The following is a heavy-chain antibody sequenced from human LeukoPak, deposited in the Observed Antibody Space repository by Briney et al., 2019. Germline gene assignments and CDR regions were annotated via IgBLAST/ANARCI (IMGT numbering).Heavy chain of an antibody. CDR2: ISYDGSNK. CDR1: GFTFSSYA. CDR3: ARGVRIAVAGNIDY. V-gene: IGHV3-30*04. Sequence: PGGSLRLSCAASGFTFSSYAIHWVRQAPGKGLEWVAVISYDGSNKNYADSVKGRFTISRDNSKNTLYLQMNSLRADDTAVYYCARGVRIAVAGNIDYRGQGTLVTVSS. J-gene: IGHJ4*02. D-gene: IGHD6-19*01.